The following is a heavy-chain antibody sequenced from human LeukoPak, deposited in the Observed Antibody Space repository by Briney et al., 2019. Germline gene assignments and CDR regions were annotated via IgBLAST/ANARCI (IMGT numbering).Heavy chain of an antibody. CDR2: INYSGST. CDR3: ARGRRDGYTGPWYFDL. J-gene: IGHJ2*01. CDR1: GGSFSGYY. V-gene: IGHV4-34*01. Sequence: SETLSLTCAVYGGSFSGYYWSWVRQPPGMGLEWIGEINYSGSTNYNPSLKSRVTISVDTSKNQFSLKPSSVTAADTAVYYCARGRRDGYTGPWYFDLWGRGTLVTVSS. D-gene: IGHD5-24*01.